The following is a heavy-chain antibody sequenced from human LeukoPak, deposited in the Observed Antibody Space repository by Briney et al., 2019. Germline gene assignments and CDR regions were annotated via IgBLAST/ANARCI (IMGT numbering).Heavy chain of an antibody. D-gene: IGHD3-3*01. CDR1: GFTFSSYS. J-gene: IGHJ6*03. V-gene: IGHV3-48*01. CDR2: ISSSSSTI. CDR3: ARDPAWSATYYYYMDV. Sequence: GGSLRLSCAASGFTFSSYSMNWVRQAPGKGLEWVSYISSSSSTIYYADSVKGRFTISRDNAKNSLYLQMNSLRAEDTAVYYCARDPAWSATYYYYMDVWGKGTTVTVSS.